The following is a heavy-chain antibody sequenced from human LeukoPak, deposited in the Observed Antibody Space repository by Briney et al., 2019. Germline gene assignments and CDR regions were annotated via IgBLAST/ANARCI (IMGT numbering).Heavy chain of an antibody. CDR1: GLTFSSYA. D-gene: IGHD2-15*01. CDR3: GTSVGAAAFGYYCDY. CDR2: ISYDGNNK. Sequence: GGSLRLSCVASGLTFSSYATHWVRQAPGKGLEWVAVISYDGNNKYYADSVKGRFTISRDNSKNTLSLQMNSLRTEDTAVYYCGTSVGAAAFGYYCDYWGQGTLVTVSS. V-gene: IGHV3-30-3*01. J-gene: IGHJ4*02.